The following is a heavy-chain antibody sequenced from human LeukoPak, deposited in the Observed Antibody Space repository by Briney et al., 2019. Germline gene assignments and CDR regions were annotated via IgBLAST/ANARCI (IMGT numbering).Heavy chain of an antibody. J-gene: IGHJ6*02. Sequence: GGSLRLSCAASGFTFSSYGMTWVRQAPGNGLEWVSAISGSGGSTYYADSVKGRFTISRDNSKNTLYLQMNSLRAEDTAIYYCANLGLKYYNSMDVWGQGTTVIVSS. CDR2: ISGSGGST. CDR1: GFTFSSYG. CDR3: ANLGLKYYNSMDV. D-gene: IGHD3/OR15-3a*01. V-gene: IGHV3-23*01.